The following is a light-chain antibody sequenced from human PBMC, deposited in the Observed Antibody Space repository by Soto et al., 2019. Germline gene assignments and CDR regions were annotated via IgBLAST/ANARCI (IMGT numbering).Light chain of an antibody. J-gene: IGKJ5*01. Sequence: DIQMTQSPSTLSASLGDTVTITCRASQTITNWLAWYQQKAGKAPKLLIYKASTLESGVPSRFSGSGSGTEFTLSISSLQPDDSASYYCQQYAAYPLTFGRGTRLEIK. V-gene: IGKV1-5*03. CDR3: QQYAAYPLT. CDR1: QTITNW. CDR2: KAS.